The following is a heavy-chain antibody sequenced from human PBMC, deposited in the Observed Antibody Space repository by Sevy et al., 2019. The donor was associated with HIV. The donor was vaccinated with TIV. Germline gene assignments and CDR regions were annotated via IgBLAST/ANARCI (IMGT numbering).Heavy chain of an antibody. J-gene: IGHJ5*02. Sequence: ASVKVSCKASGGTLTNYAISWVRQAPGQGLEWMGEIVPVFGTSHHARSFQGRVTITADESTSTAYMELRSLRSEDPAGYYCTSGADCSNGVCYPRGFDPWGQGTLFTVSS. CDR1: GGTLTNYA. CDR2: IVPVFGTS. V-gene: IGHV1-69*13. D-gene: IGHD2-8*01. CDR3: TSGADCSNGVCYPRGFDP.